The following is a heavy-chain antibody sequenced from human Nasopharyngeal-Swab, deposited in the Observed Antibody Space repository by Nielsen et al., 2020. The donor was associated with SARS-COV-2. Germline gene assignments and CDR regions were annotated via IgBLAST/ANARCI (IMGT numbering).Heavy chain of an antibody. D-gene: IGHD3-22*01. Sequence: SETLSLTCTVSGGSISTYYWTWIRQPPGKGLEWIGYIYYNGITNYNPSLKSRVAISVDMSQNQFSLRLSSVTAADTAVYYCARGSSFDSSGYYAPSFDYWGQGTLVTVSS. V-gene: IGHV4-59*01. CDR1: GGSISTYY. CDR3: ARGSSFDSSGYYAPSFDY. J-gene: IGHJ4*02. CDR2: IYYNGIT.